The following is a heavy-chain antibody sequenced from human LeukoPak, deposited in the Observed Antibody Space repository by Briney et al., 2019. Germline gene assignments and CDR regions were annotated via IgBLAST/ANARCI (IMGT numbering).Heavy chain of an antibody. D-gene: IGHD4-17*01. CDR3: ARDYGDY. V-gene: IGHV3-7*01. Sequence: GGSLKLSCASSGFTFSDYWMSWFRQAPGKGLEWVANIKQDGSDKYYVDSVKGRFTISRDNAKNSLYLQMNSLRAEDTAVYYCARDYGDYWGQGILVTVSS. CDR1: GFTFSDYW. CDR2: IKQDGSDK. J-gene: IGHJ4*02.